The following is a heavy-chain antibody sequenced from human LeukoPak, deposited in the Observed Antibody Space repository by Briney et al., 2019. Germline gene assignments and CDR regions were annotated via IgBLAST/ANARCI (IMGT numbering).Heavy chain of an antibody. CDR3: ASGKETSMAQGY. CDR2: IYSGGSV. V-gene: IGHV3-53*01. D-gene: IGHD5-18*01. J-gene: IGHJ4*02. CDR1: GFTVSSNY. Sequence: GGSLRLSCAVSGFTVSSNYMTWVRQAPGKELEWVSVIYSGGSVYYADSVKGRFTISRDTSKNTVDLQLNSLRAEDTAVYYCASGKETSMAQGYWGQGTLVTVSS.